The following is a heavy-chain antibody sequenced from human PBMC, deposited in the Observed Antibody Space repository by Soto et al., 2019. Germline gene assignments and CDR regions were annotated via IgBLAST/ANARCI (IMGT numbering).Heavy chain of an antibody. CDR3: ARDFSVTTNYYYYGMDV. V-gene: IGHV1-2*04. Sequence: ASVKVSCKASGYTFTGYYMHWVRQAPGQGLEWMGWINPNNGGTNYAQKFQGWVTMTRDTSISTAYMELSRLRSDDTAVYYCARDFSVTTNYYYYGMDVWGQGTTVTVSS. CDR1: GYTFTGYY. D-gene: IGHD4-17*01. J-gene: IGHJ6*02. CDR2: INPNNGGT.